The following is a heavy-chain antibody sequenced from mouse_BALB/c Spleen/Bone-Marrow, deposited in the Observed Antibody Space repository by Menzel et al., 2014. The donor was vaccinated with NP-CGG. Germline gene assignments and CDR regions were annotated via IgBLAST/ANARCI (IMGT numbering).Heavy chain of an antibody. CDR1: GYSFTGYF. Sequence: EVNLVESGPELVKPGASVKISCKASGYSFTGYFMNWVKQSHGKSLEWIGRINPYNGDTFYNQKFKGKATLTVDKSSSTAHMELLSLTSEDSAVYYCGRGKDGYYSFDYWGQGTTLTVSS. J-gene: IGHJ2*01. CDR3: GRGKDGYYSFDY. V-gene: IGHV1-37*01. D-gene: IGHD2-3*01. CDR2: INPYNGDT.